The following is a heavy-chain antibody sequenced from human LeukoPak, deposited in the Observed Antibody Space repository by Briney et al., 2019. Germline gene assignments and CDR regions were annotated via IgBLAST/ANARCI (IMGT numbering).Heavy chain of an antibody. Sequence: ASVKVSCKASGYTFTSYGISWVRPAPGQGLEWMGWISAYNGNTNYAQKLQGRVTMTTDTSTSTAYMELRSLRSDDTAVYYCAREYMWLSLYYYYGMDVWGQGTTVTVSS. CDR1: GYTFTSYG. V-gene: IGHV1-18*01. J-gene: IGHJ6*02. CDR2: ISAYNGNT. D-gene: IGHD3-22*01. CDR3: AREYMWLSLYYYYGMDV.